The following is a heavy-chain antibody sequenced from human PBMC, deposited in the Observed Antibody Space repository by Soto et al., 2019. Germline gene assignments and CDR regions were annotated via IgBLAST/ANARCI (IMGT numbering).Heavy chain of an antibody. CDR2: IWYDGSNK. V-gene: IGHV3-33*01. CDR1: GFTFSSYG. Sequence: SGGSLRLSCAASGFTFSSYGMHWVRQAPGKGLEWVAVIWYDGSNKYYADSVKGRFTISRDNSKNTLYLQMNSLRAEDTAVYYCAREPNKYDFWSGYRPYYMDVWGKGTTVTVSS. CDR3: AREPNKYDFWSGYRPYYMDV. J-gene: IGHJ6*03. D-gene: IGHD3-3*01.